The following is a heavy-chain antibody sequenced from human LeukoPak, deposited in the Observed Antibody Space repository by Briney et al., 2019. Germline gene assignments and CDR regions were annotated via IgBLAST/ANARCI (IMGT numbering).Heavy chain of an antibody. CDR3: ARGRDYYDSTGYFY. Sequence: PSQTLSLTCTVSGDSISSGGFYWSWIRQPPGKGLEWIGHIYDSGDTYYNPSLKSRVTISIDRSKNQISLRLSSVTAADTAVYYCARGRDYYDSTGYFYWGQGTLVTVSS. J-gene: IGHJ4*02. D-gene: IGHD3-22*01. CDR2: IYDSGDT. CDR1: GDSISSGGFY. V-gene: IGHV4-30-2*01.